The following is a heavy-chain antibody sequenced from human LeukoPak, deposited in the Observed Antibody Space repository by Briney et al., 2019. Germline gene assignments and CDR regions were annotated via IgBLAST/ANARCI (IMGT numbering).Heavy chain of an antibody. D-gene: IGHD6-13*01. CDR2: ISSSSTI. Sequence: KPGGSLRLSCAASGFTFSDYYMNWVPQAPGKGLEWVSSISSSSTIYYADSVKGRFTISRDNAKNSLYLQMNSLRAEDTAVYYCARAAAGTLWFDPWGQGTLVTVSS. CDR1: GFTFSDYY. V-gene: IGHV3-69-1*02. CDR3: ARAAAGTLWFDP. J-gene: IGHJ5*02.